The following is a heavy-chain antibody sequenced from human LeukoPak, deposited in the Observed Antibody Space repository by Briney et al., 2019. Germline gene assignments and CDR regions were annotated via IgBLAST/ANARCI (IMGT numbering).Heavy chain of an antibody. CDR2: ITGDGSST. V-gene: IGHV3-74*01. J-gene: IGHJ4*02. CDR3: ARDLLEWYFDY. D-gene: IGHD3-3*01. CDR1: GFTFSGYW. Sequence: RPGGSPRLSCAASGFTFSGYWMHWVRQVPGKGLVWVSRITGDGSSTTYADSVKGRFTISRDNAKNTVFLQMISLRAEDTAVYYCARDLLEWYFDYWGQGTLVTVSS.